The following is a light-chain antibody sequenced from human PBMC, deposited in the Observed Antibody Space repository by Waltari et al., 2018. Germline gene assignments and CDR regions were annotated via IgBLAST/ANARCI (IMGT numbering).Light chain of an antibody. CDR2: DAS. Sequence: EIVLTQSPATLSLSPGERATLSCRASQSVSSYLAWYQQKPGKAPSLLIYDASNRATGIPARFSGIGSGTDCTRTISSLEPEDVAVYYSQQRSNWPLTFGGGTKVEIK. J-gene: IGKJ4*01. CDR1: QSVSSY. V-gene: IGKV3-11*01. CDR3: QQRSNWPLT.